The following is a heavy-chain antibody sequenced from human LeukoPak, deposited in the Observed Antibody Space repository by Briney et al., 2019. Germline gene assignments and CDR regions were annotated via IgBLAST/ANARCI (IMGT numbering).Heavy chain of an antibody. CDR3: ARSYYGDTWDFDY. V-gene: IGHV3-48*01. CDR2: ISSSSSTI. Sequence: PGGSLRLSCAASGFTFSSYSMNWVRQAPGKGLEWVSYISSSSSTIYYADSVKGRFTISRDNAKNSLYLQMNSLRAEDTAVYYCARSYYGDTWDFDYWGQGTLVTVSS. J-gene: IGHJ4*02. CDR1: GFTFSSYS. D-gene: IGHD4-17*01.